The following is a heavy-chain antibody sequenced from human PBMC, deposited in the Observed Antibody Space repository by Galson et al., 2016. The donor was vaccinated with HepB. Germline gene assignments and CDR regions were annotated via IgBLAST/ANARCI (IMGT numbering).Heavy chain of an antibody. CDR3: ARWVSNWFDP. CDR2: INTGNGNT. V-gene: IGHV1-3*04. Sequence: SVKVSCKASGYTFISYVIHWVRQAPGQRLEWMGWINTGNGNTEYSQKFQGRVTLTRDTSASTAYMELSSLRSEDTAVYYCARWVSNWFDPRGLGTLVTVSS. D-gene: IGHD6-13*01. CDR1: GYTFISYV. J-gene: IGHJ5*02.